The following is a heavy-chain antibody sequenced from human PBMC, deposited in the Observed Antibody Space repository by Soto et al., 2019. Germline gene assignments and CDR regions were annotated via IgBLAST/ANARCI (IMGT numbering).Heavy chain of an antibody. J-gene: IGHJ5*01. CDR1: GYTFTKYD. CDR2: MKPTSGNT. V-gene: IGHV1-8*01. Sequence: QVQLVQSGAEVKTPGASVKVSCKASGYTFTKYDMNWVRQAPGQGLEWMGWMKPTSGNTGYAQKFQGRLTMTWDTAIGIANMELSSLRNEDTAVYYCARSDGHTFNWLDSWGQGALVTVSA. CDR3: ARSDGHTFNWLDS. D-gene: IGHD2-2*02.